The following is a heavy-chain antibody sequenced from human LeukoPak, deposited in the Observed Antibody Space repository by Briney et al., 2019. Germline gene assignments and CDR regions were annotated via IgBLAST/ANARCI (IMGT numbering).Heavy chain of an antibody. CDR3: ARYTMVTGYYYMDV. V-gene: IGHV4-4*02. Sequence: SETLSLTCAVSGDSISSSHWWSWVRQPPGKGLEWIGEIYHSGSTNYNPSLKSRVTISVDTSKNQFSLKLSSVTAADTAVYYCARYTMVTGYYYMDVWGKGTTVTVSS. J-gene: IGHJ6*03. CDR2: IYHSGST. CDR1: GDSISSSHW. D-gene: IGHD5-18*01.